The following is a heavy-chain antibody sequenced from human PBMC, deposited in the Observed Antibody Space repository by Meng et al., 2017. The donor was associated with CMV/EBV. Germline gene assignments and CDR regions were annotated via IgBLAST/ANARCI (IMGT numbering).Heavy chain of an antibody. CDR1: GFTFSSYG. J-gene: IGHJ4*02. CDR3: ASSSRRIVLMLYAGDDY. D-gene: IGHD2-8*01. Sequence: GESLKISCAASGFTFSSYGMHWVRQAPGKGLEWVAFIRYDGSNKYYADSVKGRFTISRDNSKNTLYLQMNSLRAEDTAVYYCASSSRRIVLMLYAGDDYWGQGTLVTVSS. CDR2: IRYDGSNK. V-gene: IGHV3-30*02.